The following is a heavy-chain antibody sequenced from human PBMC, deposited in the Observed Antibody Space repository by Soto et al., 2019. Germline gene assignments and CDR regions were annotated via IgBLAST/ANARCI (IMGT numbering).Heavy chain of an antibody. CDR3: ARCDVCYPGGDDAFDL. CDR1: GGTFSSHA. Sequence: QVQLVQSGAEVKKPGSSVKVSCKTSGGTFSSHALTWLRQAPGQGLEWMGGIIPMFGTTYTSQKFQGRVAISADETTSTLELSNLRSEDTAVYFCARCDVCYPGGDDAFDLWGQGTTVIVSS. V-gene: IGHV1-69*01. J-gene: IGHJ3*01. D-gene: IGHD2-21*02. CDR2: IIPMFGTT.